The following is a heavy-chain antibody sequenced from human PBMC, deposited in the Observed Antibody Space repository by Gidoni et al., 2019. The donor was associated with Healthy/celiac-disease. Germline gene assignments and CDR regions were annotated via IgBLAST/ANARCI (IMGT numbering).Heavy chain of an antibody. V-gene: IGHV1-58*01. CDR1: GFTFTSSA. CDR2: IVVGSGNT. D-gene: IGHD3-3*01. J-gene: IGHJ6*02. CDR3: AAGIETAFGEYYYYYYVMDV. Sequence: QMQLVQSGPEVKKPGTSVKVSCKASGFTFTSSAVQWVRQARGQRLEWIGWIVVGSGNTNYAQKFQERVTITRDMSTSIAYMELSSLRSEDTAVYYCAAGIETAFGEYYYYYYVMDVWGQGTTVTVSS.